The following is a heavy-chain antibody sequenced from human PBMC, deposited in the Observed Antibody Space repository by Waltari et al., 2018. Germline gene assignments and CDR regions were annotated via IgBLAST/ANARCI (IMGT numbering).Heavy chain of an antibody. CDR1: GFTVSSNY. J-gene: IGHJ4*02. CDR2: ICSGGST. D-gene: IGHD7-27*01. Sequence: EVQLVESGGGLVQPGGSLRLSCAASGFTVSSNYMSWVRQAPGKGVEWVSVICSGGSTYYADSVKGRCTISRDNSKNTLYLQMNSLRAEDTAVYYCARVNWGSRYYFDYWGQGTLVTVSS. V-gene: IGHV3-66*01. CDR3: ARVNWGSRYYFDY.